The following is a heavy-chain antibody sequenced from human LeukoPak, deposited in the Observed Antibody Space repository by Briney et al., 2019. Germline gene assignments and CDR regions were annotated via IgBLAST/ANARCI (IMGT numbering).Heavy chain of an antibody. V-gene: IGHV4-59*01. CDR1: GGSINYYY. J-gene: IGHJ4*02. Sequence: PSETLSLTCTVSGGSINYYYWSCIRQPPGKGLEWIGYIYYSGSTNYNPSLRSRVTISVDTSKNQISLKLSSVTPADTAMYYCARKDNSGKGPYYYDYWGQGTLVTVSS. D-gene: IGHD3-22*01. CDR3: ARKDNSGKGPYYYDY. CDR2: IYYSGST.